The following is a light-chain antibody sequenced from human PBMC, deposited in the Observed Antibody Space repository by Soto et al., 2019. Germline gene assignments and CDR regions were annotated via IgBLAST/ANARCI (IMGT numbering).Light chain of an antibody. CDR2: EAS. CDR1: NSDVGSHNF. V-gene: IGLV2-23*01. Sequence: QSALTQPASVSGSPGQSITISCTGTNSDVGSHNFVSWYQQYPGKAPKLLIYEASKRPSGLSNRFSGSKSGNTASLTISGRQAEDEADYYCCSLTNGATWVFGGGTKVIVL. CDR3: CSLTNGATWV. J-gene: IGLJ3*02.